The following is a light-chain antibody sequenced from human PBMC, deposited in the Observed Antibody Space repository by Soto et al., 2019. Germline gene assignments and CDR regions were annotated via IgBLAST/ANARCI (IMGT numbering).Light chain of an antibody. J-gene: IGKJ5*01. CDR1: QSVSSN. V-gene: IGKV3-15*01. CDR2: GAS. CDR3: QQRSNWPPT. Sequence: EIVMTQSPGTLSVSPGERATLSCRASQSVSSNLAWYQQKPGQAPRLLIYGASTRATGIPDRFSGSGSGTDFTLTSSSLEPEDFAVYYCQQRSNWPPTFGQGTRLDIK.